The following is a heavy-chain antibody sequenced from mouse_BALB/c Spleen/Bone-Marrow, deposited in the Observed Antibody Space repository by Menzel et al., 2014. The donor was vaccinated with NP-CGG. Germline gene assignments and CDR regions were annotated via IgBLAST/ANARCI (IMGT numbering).Heavy chain of an antibody. V-gene: IGHV5-12-2*01. J-gene: IGHJ3*01. D-gene: IGHD1-2*01. CDR1: GFTFSSYT. Sequence: EVKVVESGGGLVQPGGSLKLSCAASGFTFSSYTMSWVRQTPEKRLEWVAYISNGGGSTYYPDTVKGRFTISRDNAKNTLYLQMSSLKSEDTAMYYCARRYDYGYGPFAYWGQGTLVTVSA. CDR3: ARRYDYGYGPFAY. CDR2: ISNGGGST.